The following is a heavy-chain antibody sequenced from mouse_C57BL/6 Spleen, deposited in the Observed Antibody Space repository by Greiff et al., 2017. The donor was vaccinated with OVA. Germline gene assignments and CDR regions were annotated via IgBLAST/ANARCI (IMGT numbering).Heavy chain of an antibody. J-gene: IGHJ1*03. CDR2: IDPSDSYT. V-gene: IGHV1-69*01. D-gene: IGHD1-1*01. CDR3: ARSTVDPNWYFDV. Sequence: VQLQQPGAELVMPGASVKLSCKASGYTFTSYWMHWVKQRPGQGLEWIGEIDPSDSYTNYNQKFKGKSTLTVDKSSSTAYMQLSSLTSEDSAVDYCARSTVDPNWYFDVWGTGTTVTVSS. CDR1: GYTFTSYW.